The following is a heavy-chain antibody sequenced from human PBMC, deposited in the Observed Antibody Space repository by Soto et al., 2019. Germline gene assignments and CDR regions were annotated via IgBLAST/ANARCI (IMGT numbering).Heavy chain of an antibody. V-gene: IGHV4-38-2*02. CDR3: ARESYSGYHSYDY. CDR1: GYSISSGCF. J-gene: IGHJ4*02. CDR2: MYHDGNT. Sequence: AETLSLTCAVSGYSISSGCFWGWVRQPPGKGLEGIADMYHDGNTHYNTSLKSRGTMSVDTSKHQFSLKLNSVTAAETAVYYCARESYSGYHSYDYWGQGILVTVSS. D-gene: IGHD5-12*01.